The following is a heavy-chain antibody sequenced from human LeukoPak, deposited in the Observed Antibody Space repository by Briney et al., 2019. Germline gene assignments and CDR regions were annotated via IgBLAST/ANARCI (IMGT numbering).Heavy chain of an antibody. Sequence: SETLSLTCTVSGGSISSYYWSWIRQPPGKGLEWIGYIYYSGSTNYNPSLRSRVTISVDTSKNQISLNLTSVTAADTAVYYCAKSFSGTYPDLDYWGQGTLVTVSS. D-gene: IGHD3-10*01. J-gene: IGHJ4*02. CDR1: GGSISSYY. CDR3: AKSFSGTYPDLDY. CDR2: IYYSGST. V-gene: IGHV4-59*08.